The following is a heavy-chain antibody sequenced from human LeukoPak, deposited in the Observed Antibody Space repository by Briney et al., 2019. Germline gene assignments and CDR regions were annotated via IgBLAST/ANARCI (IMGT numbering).Heavy chain of an antibody. CDR1: GYILTDYY. CDR2: INPNSGDT. Sequence: ASVKVSCKASGYILTDYYMHWVRQAPGQGLEWMGWINPNSGDTNYAQKFQRRVTMTRDTSISTVYMELRRLRYDDTAAYYCARGPLEYCSGGTCYSGRNWFDPWGQGTLVTVSS. D-gene: IGHD2-15*01. J-gene: IGHJ5*02. CDR3: ARGPLEYCSGGTCYSGRNWFDP. V-gene: IGHV1-2*02.